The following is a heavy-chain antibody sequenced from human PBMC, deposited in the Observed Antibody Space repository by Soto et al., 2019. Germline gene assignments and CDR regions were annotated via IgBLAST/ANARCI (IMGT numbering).Heavy chain of an antibody. D-gene: IGHD5-12*01. CDR3: ARDCERWLQLPWYFDL. CDR2: ISAYNGNT. Sequence: QVQLVQSGAEVKKPGASVKVSCKASGYTFTSYGISWVRQAPGQGLEWMGWISAYNGNTNYAQKLQGRVTMTTDTSTSTADRELRSLRSDDTAVYYCARDCERWLQLPWYFDLWGRGTLVTVSS. V-gene: IGHV1-18*01. CDR1: GYTFTSYG. J-gene: IGHJ2*01.